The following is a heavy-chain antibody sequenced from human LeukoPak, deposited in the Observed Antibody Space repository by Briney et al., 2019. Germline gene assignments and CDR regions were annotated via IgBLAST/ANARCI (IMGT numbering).Heavy chain of an antibody. CDR1: GGTSNSHA. D-gene: IGHD3-22*01. J-gene: IGHJ4*02. CDR3: ATTNDGGGYQWGDFFDF. CDR2: IIPNLGTT. Sequence: ASVKVSCKASGGTSNSHAISWVRQAPGQGLEWMGRIIPNLGTTNRAQNFQDRVTLTADKSTNTAYMELSSLTSDDTAVYYCATTNDGGGYQWGDFFDFWGQGTLVTVSS. V-gene: IGHV1-69*04.